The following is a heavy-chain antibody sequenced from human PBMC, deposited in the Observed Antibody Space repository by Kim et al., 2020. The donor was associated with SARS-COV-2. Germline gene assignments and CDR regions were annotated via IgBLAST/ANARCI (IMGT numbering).Heavy chain of an antibody. Sequence: SETLSLTCAVYGGSFSGYYWSWIRQPPGKGLEWIGEINHSGSTNYNPSLKSRVTISVDTSKNQFSLKLSSVTAADTAVYYCARTRRIQLWPYYFDYWGQGTLVTVSS. CDR2: INHSGST. CDR3: ARTRRIQLWPYYFDY. D-gene: IGHD5-18*01. J-gene: IGHJ4*02. CDR1: GGSFSGYY. V-gene: IGHV4-34*01.